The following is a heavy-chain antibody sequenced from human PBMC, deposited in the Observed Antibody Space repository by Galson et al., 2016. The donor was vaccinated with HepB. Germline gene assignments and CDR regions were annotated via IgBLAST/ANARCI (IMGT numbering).Heavy chain of an antibody. V-gene: IGHV3-30-3*02. CDR1: GFTFNTYA. Sequence: SLRLSCAASGFTFNTYAMHWVRQAPGKGPEWAAVVSFDGGKIFYADSVKGRFTISGDNSKNTVYLQMNSLRAEDTAVYYCAKYRDHSSGYYPLDYWGQGTLVTVSS. J-gene: IGHJ4*02. D-gene: IGHD3-22*01. CDR2: VSFDGGKI. CDR3: AKYRDHSSGYYPLDY.